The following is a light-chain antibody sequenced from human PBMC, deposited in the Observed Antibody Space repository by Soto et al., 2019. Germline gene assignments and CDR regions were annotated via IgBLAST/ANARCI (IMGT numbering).Light chain of an antibody. J-gene: IGLJ2*01. CDR2: EGS. V-gene: IGLV2-23*01. Sequence: QSALTQPASVSGSPGQSITISCTGTSSDVGSYNLVSWYQQHPGKAPKLMIYEGSKRPSGVSNRFSGSKFGNTASLTNSGLQSEDESDYYCCSYAGSRVVFGGGTKLTVL. CDR3: CSYAGSRVV. CDR1: SSDVGSYNL.